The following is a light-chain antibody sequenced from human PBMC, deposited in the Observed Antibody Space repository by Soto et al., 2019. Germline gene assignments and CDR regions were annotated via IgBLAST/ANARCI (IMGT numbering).Light chain of an antibody. V-gene: IGLV1-44*01. CDR2: RDN. Sequence: QSVLTQPPSASGTPGQRVTISCSGSSSDIGSNTVNWYQQLPGSAPKLLIYRDNQRPSGIPDRFSGSKSGTSASLDISGRQSEDEADYYCTAWDGSRNVLVFGGGTKLTVL. J-gene: IGLJ3*02. CDR3: TAWDGSRNVLV. CDR1: SSDIGSNT.